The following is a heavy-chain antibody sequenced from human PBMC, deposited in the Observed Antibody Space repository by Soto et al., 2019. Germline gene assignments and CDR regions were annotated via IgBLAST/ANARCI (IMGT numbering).Heavy chain of an antibody. CDR3: ARGAVAGIAYYLDY. CDR1: GFRFSGTG. CDR2: ISYDGSNQ. Sequence: QVQLVESGGGVVQPGKSLRLSCAASGFRFSGTGMHWVRQAPGKGPEWLAVISYDGSNQFHADSVKGRFTISRDNSMNTLYLQLNSLRPEDTAVYYCARGAVAGIAYYLDYWGQGTLVTVSS. D-gene: IGHD2-15*01. J-gene: IGHJ4*02. V-gene: IGHV3-30*03.